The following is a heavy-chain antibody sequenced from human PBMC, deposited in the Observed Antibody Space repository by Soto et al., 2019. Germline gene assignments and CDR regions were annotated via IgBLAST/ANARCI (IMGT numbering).Heavy chain of an antibody. CDR3: AREHIEDIVVVVAATYNWFDP. Sequence: QVQLQESGPGLVKPSQTLSLTCTVSGGSISSGDYYWSWIRQPPGKGLEWIGYIYYSGSTYYNPSLKSRVTISVDTSKNQFSLKLSSVTAADTAVYYCAREHIEDIVVVVAATYNWFDPWGQGTLVTVSS. D-gene: IGHD2-15*01. CDR1: GGSISSGDYY. J-gene: IGHJ5*02. CDR2: IYYSGST. V-gene: IGHV4-30-4*01.